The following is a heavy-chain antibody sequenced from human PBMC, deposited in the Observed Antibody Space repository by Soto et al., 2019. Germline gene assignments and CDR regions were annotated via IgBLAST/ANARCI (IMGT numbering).Heavy chain of an antibody. CDR3: AKDRVQIWFHVGILDG. J-gene: IGHJ4*02. CDR1: GFTFSSYS. Sequence: GGSLRLSCAASGFTFSSYSMNWVRQAPGKGLEWVSYISSSGSNIYYGDSVKGRFIISRDISRNTVYLQMDSLRAEDTAVYYCAKDRVQIWFHVGILDGWGQGTMVTVSS. CDR2: ISSSGSNI. V-gene: IGHV3-21*05. D-gene: IGHD5-18*01.